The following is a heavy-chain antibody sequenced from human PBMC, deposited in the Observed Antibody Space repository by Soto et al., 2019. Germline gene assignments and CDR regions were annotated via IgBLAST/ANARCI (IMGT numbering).Heavy chain of an antibody. CDR3: AVGSSSSSDLYYYYYMDV. D-gene: IGHD6-6*01. J-gene: IGHJ6*03. Sequence: GASVKVSCKASGYTFTSYAMHWVRQAPGQRLEWMGWINAGNGNTKYSQKFQGRVTITKDTSASTAYMELSSLRSEDTAVYYCAVGSSSSSDLYYYYYMDVWGQGTTVPVSS. V-gene: IGHV1-3*01. CDR2: INAGNGNT. CDR1: GYTFTSYA.